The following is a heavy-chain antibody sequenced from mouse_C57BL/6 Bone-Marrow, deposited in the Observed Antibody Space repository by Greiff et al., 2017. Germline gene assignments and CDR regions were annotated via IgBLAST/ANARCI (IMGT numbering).Heavy chain of an antibody. V-gene: IGHV1-64*01. D-gene: IGHD2-3*01. CDR1: GYTFTSYW. CDR2: IHPNSGST. J-gene: IGHJ3*01. Sequence: QVQLQQPGAELVKPGASVKLSCKASGYTFTSYWMHWVKQRPGQGLEWIGMIHPNSGSTNYNEKFKSKATLTVDKSSRTAYMQLSSLTSEDSAVYYCASLDGYFSWFAYWGQGTLVTVSA. CDR3: ASLDGYFSWFAY.